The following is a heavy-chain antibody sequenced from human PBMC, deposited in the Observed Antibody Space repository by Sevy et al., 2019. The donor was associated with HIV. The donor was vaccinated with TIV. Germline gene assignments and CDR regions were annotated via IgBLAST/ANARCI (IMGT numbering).Heavy chain of an antibody. J-gene: IGHJ6*02. CDR1: GFTFSSYG. V-gene: IGHV3-30*18. CDR3: AKDGGGGWGYGMDV. CDR2: ISYDGSNK. D-gene: IGHD3-16*01. Sequence: GGSLRLSCAASGFTFSSYGMHWVRQAPGKGLEWVAVISYDGSNKYYADSVKGRFTISRDNSKNRLYLQMNSLRAEDTAVYYCAKDGGGGWGYGMDVWGQGTTVTVSS.